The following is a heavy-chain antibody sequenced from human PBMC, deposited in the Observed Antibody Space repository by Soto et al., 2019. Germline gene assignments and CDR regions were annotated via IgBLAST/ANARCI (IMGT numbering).Heavy chain of an antibody. CDR3: AKLSGSGGK. CDR2: TYHRSKRSK. J-gene: IGHJ4*02. Sequence: SQTLSLTCAISGDSVASNSDTWAWIRECPSRGLGWLGRTYHRSKRSKDYAVSVKSRITINPDTSKNQFSLQLSSVTPEDTAVYYYAKLSGSGGKWAQGTLVTVSS. V-gene: IGHV6-1*01. CDR1: GDSVASNSDT. D-gene: IGHD1-26*01.